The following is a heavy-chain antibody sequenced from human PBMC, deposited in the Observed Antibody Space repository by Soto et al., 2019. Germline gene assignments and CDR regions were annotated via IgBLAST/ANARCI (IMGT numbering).Heavy chain of an antibody. CDR3: ARVSSMVRGVIITGPWFDP. Sequence: SETLSLTCAVSGGSISSSNWWSWVRQPPGKGLEWIGEIYHSGSTNYNPSLKSRVTISVDKSKNQFSLKLSSVTAADTAVYYCARVSSMVRGVIITGPWFDPWGQGTLVTVSS. CDR1: GGSISSSNW. D-gene: IGHD3-10*01. V-gene: IGHV4-4*02. J-gene: IGHJ5*02. CDR2: IYHSGST.